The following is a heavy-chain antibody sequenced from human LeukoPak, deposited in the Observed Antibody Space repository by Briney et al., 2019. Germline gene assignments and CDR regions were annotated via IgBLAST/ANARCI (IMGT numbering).Heavy chain of an antibody. CDR2: INHSGST. Sequence: PSETLSLTCAVYGGSFSGYYWSWIRQPPGKGLEWIGEINHSGSTNYNPSLKSRVTISVDTSKNQFSLKLSSVTAADAAVYYCARQPEDGVLRFFDWLFYPTFLDYWGQGTLVTVSS. V-gene: IGHV4-34*01. CDR1: GGSFSGYY. D-gene: IGHD3-9*01. CDR3: ARQPEDGVLRFFDWLFYPTFLDY. J-gene: IGHJ4*02.